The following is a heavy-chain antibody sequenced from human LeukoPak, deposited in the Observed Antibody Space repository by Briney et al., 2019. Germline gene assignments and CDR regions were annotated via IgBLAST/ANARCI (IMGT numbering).Heavy chain of an antibody. CDR1: GFTFSSYA. J-gene: IGHJ3*02. Sequence: GGSLRLSCAASGFTFSSYALSWVRQAPGKGLEWVSAISGSGGSTYYADSVKGRFTISRDNSKKTLYLQMNSLRAEDTAVYYCARGGDGYNFRFSAFDIWGQGTMVTVSS. V-gene: IGHV3-23*01. D-gene: IGHD5-24*01. CDR3: ARGGDGYNFRFSAFDI. CDR2: ISGSGGST.